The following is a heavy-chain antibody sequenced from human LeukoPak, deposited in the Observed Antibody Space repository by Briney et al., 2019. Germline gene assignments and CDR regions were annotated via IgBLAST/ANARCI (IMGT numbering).Heavy chain of an antibody. Sequence: GGSLRLSCAASGFTFSSYSMNWVRQAPGKGLEWVSSISSSSSYIYYADSVKGRFTISRDNAKNSLYLQMNSLRAEDTAVYYCARDWRIAAAGPLDYWGQGTLVTVSS. CDR2: ISSSSSYI. V-gene: IGHV3-21*01. J-gene: IGHJ4*02. D-gene: IGHD6-13*01. CDR1: GFTFSSYS. CDR3: ARDWRIAAAGPLDY.